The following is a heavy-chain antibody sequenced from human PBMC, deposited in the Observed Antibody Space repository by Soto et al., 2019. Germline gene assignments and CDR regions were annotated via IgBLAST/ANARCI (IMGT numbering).Heavy chain of an antibody. Sequence: GGSLRLSCAASGFTFSSYSMNWVRQAPGKGLEWVSSISSSSSYIYYANAVKGRFTISRDNAKNSLYLQMNSLRAEDTAVYYCCIATTGGYYYGMDVWGQGTTVTVSS. D-gene: IGHD5-12*01. CDR2: ISSSSSYI. CDR3: CIATTGGYYYGMDV. V-gene: IGHV3-21*01. J-gene: IGHJ6*02. CDR1: GFTFSSYS.